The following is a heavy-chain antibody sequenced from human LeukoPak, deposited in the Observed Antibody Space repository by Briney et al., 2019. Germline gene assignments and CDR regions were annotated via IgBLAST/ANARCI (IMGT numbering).Heavy chain of an antibody. Sequence: GGSLRLSCSASGFTFSAYTMHWVRQAPGKGLEWVAIVFYDGSNKYYADSVKGRFTISKDNSKNTPYLQMNSLTLEDTAVYFCARSPSGYCTDTSCYNNYSHYHMDVWGKGTTVTVSS. D-gene: IGHD2-2*02. CDR1: GFTFSAYT. V-gene: IGHV3-30-3*01. CDR3: ARSPSGYCTDTSCYNNYSHYHMDV. CDR2: VFYDGSNK. J-gene: IGHJ6*03.